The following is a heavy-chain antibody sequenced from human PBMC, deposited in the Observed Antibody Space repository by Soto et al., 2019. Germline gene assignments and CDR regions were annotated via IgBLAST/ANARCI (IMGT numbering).Heavy chain of an antibody. Sequence: QVQLIQSEAEVKKPGSSVRVSCTASGGIFGSHGFSWVRQAPGPRLEWVGGFIPIFRTLTYTEKFQARVRMAADESTNTVYLDMSSLTSEDTAVYYCVRDRRIYYSDPHDEFVASDYEVWGQGTMVSVSS. D-gene: IGHD3-22*01. J-gene: IGHJ3*01. CDR2: FIPIFRTL. CDR3: VRDRRIYYSDPHDEFVASDYEV. CDR1: GGIFGSHG. V-gene: IGHV1-69*01.